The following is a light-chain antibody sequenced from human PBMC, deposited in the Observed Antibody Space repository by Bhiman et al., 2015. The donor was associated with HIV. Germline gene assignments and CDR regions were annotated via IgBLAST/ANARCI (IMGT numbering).Light chain of an antibody. CDR1: YSDIGFFPY. J-gene: IGLJ1*01. CDR2: DND. V-gene: IGLV2-8*01. CDR3: QSYDSGLSALV. Sequence: QSALTQPPSASGSLGQSVTISCAGTYSDIGFFPYVSWYQQFPGTAPKLLIYDNDKRPSGIPDRFSGSKSGTSASLTITGLQAEDEADYFCQSYDSGLSALVFGGGTKVTVL.